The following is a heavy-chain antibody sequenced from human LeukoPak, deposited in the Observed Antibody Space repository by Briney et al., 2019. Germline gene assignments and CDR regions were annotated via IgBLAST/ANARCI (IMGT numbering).Heavy chain of an antibody. V-gene: IGHV3-11*04. Sequence: GGSLRLSCAASGFTFSDYYMSWIRQAPGKGLEWVSYISSSGSTIYYADSVKGRCTISRDNAKNSLYLQMNSLRAEDTAVYYCARDLTIFGVAADYWGQGTLVTVSS. CDR1: GFTFSDYY. CDR2: ISSSGSTI. D-gene: IGHD3-3*01. CDR3: ARDLTIFGVAADY. J-gene: IGHJ4*02.